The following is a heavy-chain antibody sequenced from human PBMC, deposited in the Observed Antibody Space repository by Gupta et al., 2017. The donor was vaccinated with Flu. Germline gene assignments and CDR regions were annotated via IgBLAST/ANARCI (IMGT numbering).Heavy chain of an antibody. D-gene: IGHD2-15*01. V-gene: IGHV4-34*01. CDR1: GGSFSGYY. CDR2: INHSGST. J-gene: IGHJ4*02. Sequence: QVQLQQWGAGLLKPSETLSLTCAVYGGSFSGYYWSWIRQPPGKGLEWIGEINHSGSTNYNPSLKSRVTISVDTSKNQFSLKLSSVTAADTAVYYCASMEVVAATLDYWGQGTLVTVSS. CDR3: ASMEVVAATLDY.